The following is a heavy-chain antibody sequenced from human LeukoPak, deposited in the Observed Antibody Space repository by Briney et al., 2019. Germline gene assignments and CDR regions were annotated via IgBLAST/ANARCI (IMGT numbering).Heavy chain of an antibody. V-gene: IGHV3-33*01. J-gene: IGHJ4*02. CDR3: ARDRGAYDFWSGLDY. CDR1: GFTFSSYG. D-gene: IGHD3-3*01. CDR2: IWYDGSNK. Sequence: GRSLRLSCAASGFTFSSYGMHWVRQAPGKGLEWVAVIWYDGSNKYYADSVKGRFTISRDNAKNSLYLQMNSLRAEDTAVYYCARDRGAYDFWSGLDYWGQGTLVTVSS.